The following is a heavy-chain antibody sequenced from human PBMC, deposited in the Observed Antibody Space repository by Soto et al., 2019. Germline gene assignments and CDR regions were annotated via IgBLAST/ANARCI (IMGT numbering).Heavy chain of an antibody. D-gene: IGHD5-18*01. J-gene: IGHJ4*02. Sequence: SETLSLTCTVSGGSISSYYWSWIRQPPGKGLEWIGYIYYSGSTNYNPSLKSRVTISVDTSKNQFPLKLSSVTAADTAVYYCATEVREMDTIDYWGQGTLVTVSS. CDR2: IYYSGST. CDR1: GGSISSYY. V-gene: IGHV4-59*01. CDR3: ATEVREMDTIDY.